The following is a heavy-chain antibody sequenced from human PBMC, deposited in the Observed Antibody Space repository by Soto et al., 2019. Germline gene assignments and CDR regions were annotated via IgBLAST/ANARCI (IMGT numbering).Heavy chain of an antibody. CDR3: ARDSLMRDYFDY. Sequence: GGSLRLSCAASGFTFSSYGMHWVRQAPGKGLEWVAVIWYDGSNKYYADSVKGRFTISRDNSKNTLYLQMNSLRAEDTAVYYCARDSLMRDYFDYWGQGTLVTVSS. V-gene: IGHV3-33*01. CDR2: IWYDGSNK. CDR1: GFTFSSYG. D-gene: IGHD3-16*02. J-gene: IGHJ4*02.